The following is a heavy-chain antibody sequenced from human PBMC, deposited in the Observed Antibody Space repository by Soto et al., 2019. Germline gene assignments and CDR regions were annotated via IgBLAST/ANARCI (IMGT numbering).Heavy chain of an antibody. J-gene: IGHJ4*02. CDR2: ISSSCTYI. D-gene: IGHD2-15*01. CDR3: ARGDEDIVVVVAAYLFDY. V-gene: IGHV3-21*01. Sequence: EVQLVESGGGLVKPGGSLRLSCAGSGFTFSNYNMNWVRQAPGKGLEWVSSISSSCTYIYYADSVKGRFTISRDNAKNSLYLQMNSLRAEDTAVYYCARGDEDIVVVVAAYLFDYWGQGTLVTVSS. CDR1: GFTFSNYN.